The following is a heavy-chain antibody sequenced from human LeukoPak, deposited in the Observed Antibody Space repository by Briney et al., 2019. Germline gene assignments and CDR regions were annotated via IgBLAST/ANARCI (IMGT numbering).Heavy chain of an antibody. J-gene: IGHJ4*02. CDR1: GFTFSSFG. V-gene: IGHV3-23*01. CDR3: AKGDLSGDILTF. Sequence: AGGSLRLSCAASGFTFSSFGMSWVRQAPGKGLEWVSTISGSGGSTDYADSVKGRFTISRDNSKNRLFLQMNSLRAEDTAVYYCAKGDLSGDILTFWGQGTLVTVSS. CDR2: ISGSGGST. D-gene: IGHD3-9*01.